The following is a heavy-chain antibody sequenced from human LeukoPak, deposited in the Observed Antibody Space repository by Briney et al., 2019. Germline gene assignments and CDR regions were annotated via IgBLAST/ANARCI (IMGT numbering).Heavy chain of an antibody. Sequence: GGSLRLSCAASGFTFSSYWMHWVRQAPGEGLVWVSRINTDGSSTTYADSVKGRFTISSDNAKNTLYLQMNSLRAEDTAVYYCARVIRGYSYGDYFYYYMDVWGKGTTVTVSS. CDR1: GFTFSSYW. D-gene: IGHD5-18*01. V-gene: IGHV3-74*01. CDR2: INTDGSST. CDR3: ARVIRGYSYGDYFYYYMDV. J-gene: IGHJ6*03.